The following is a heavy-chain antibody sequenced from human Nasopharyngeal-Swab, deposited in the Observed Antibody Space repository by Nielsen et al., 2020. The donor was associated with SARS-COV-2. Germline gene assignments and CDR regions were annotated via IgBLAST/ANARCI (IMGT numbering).Heavy chain of an antibody. D-gene: IGHD3-3*01. CDR2: IYSGGST. Sequence: GGSLRLSCAASGFTVSTNYMSWVRQAPGKGLEWVSVIYSGGSTYYADSVKGRFTISRDNSKNTLYLQMNSLRAEDTAVYYCATSKGDFWSGYYTYYYFDYWGQGTLVTVSS. J-gene: IGHJ4*02. V-gene: IGHV3-53*01. CDR3: ATSKGDFWSGYYTYYYFDY. CDR1: GFTVSTNY.